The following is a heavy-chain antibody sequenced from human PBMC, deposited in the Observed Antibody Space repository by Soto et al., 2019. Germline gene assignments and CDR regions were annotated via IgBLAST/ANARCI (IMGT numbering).Heavy chain of an antibody. J-gene: IGHJ3*02. D-gene: IGHD3-22*01. V-gene: IGHV1-69*01. CDR1: GGTFSSYA. Sequence: QVQLVQSGAEVKKPGSSVKVSCKASGGTFSSYAISWVRQAPGQGLEWMGGIIPIFGTANYAQKCQGRVTITADESTSRAYMELSGLRSEDTAVYYCARTITMIVVGGAFDIWGQGTMVTVSS. CDR2: IIPIFGTA. CDR3: ARTITMIVVGGAFDI.